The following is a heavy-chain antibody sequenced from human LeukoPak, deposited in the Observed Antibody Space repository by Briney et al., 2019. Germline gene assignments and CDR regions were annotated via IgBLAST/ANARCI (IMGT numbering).Heavy chain of an antibody. V-gene: IGHV6-1*01. CDR3: ARHVAVRFGELEVDY. J-gene: IGHJ4*02. CDR1: GDSVSSNSAA. CDR2: TYYRSKWYN. Sequence: SQTLSLTCAISGDSVSSNSAAWNWIRQSPSRGLEWLGRTYYRSKWYNDYAVSVKSRITINPDTFKNQFSLQLNSVTPEDTAVYYCARHVAVRFGELEVDYWGQGTLVTVSS. D-gene: IGHD3-10*01.